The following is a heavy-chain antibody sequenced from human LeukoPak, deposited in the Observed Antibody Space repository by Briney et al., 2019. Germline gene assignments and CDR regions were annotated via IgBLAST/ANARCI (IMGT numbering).Heavy chain of an antibody. J-gene: IGHJ4*02. D-gene: IGHD3-22*01. V-gene: IGHV3-48*01. CDR3: ARDSRDSSGYWDFDY. CDR2: ISSSSSTI. CDR1: GFTFSSNS. Sequence: GGSLRLSCAASGFTFSSNSMNWVRQAPGKGLEGVSYISSSSSTIYYADSVKGRFTISRDNAKNSLYLQMNSLRAEDTAIYYCARDSRDSSGYWDFDYWGQGTLVTVSS.